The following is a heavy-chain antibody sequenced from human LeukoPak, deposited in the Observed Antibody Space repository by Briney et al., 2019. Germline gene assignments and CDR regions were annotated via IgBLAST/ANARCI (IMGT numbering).Heavy chain of an antibody. J-gene: IGHJ6*02. CDR2: ISGNGGST. V-gene: IGHV3-64*01. CDR1: GFTFSTYA. Sequence: GGSLRLSCAASGFTFSTYAMHWVRQAPGKGLESVSLISGNGGSTYYANSVKGRFTISRDNSKNMLYLQMGGVRAEDMAVYYCARDFKGTQRYGMDVWGQGTTVTVSS. CDR3: ARDFKGTQRYGMDV.